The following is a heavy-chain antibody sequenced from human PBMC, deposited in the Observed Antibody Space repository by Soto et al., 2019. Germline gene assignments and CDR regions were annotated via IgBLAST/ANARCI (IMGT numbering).Heavy chain of an antibody. V-gene: IGHV3-33*01. CDR1: GFTFSSYG. D-gene: IGHD3-10*01. J-gene: IGHJ6*02. CDR3: ARYYGSGSRATYYYYGMDV. CDR2: IWYDGSNK. Sequence: GGSLRLSCAASGFTFSSYGMHWVRQAPGKGLEWVAVIWYDGSNKYYADSVKGRFTISRDNSKNTLYLQMSSLRAEDTAVYYCARYYGSGSRATYYYYGMDVWGQGTTVTVSS.